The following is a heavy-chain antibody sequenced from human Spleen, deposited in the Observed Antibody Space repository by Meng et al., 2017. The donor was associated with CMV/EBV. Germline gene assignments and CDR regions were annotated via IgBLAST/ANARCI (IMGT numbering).Heavy chain of an antibody. Sequence: GGSLRLSCAASGFTFSDYYMTWIRQAPGKGLEWVSYISSSGSTIYYADSVKGRFTISRDNAKNSLYLQMNNLRAEDTAVYYCARVVVPAVIDAFDIWGQGTMVT. J-gene: IGHJ3*02. CDR3: ARVVVPAVIDAFDI. CDR2: ISSSGSTI. V-gene: IGHV3-11*01. CDR1: GFTFSDYY. D-gene: IGHD2-2*01.